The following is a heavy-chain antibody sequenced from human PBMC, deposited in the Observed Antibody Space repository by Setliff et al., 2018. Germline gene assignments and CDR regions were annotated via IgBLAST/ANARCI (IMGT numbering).Heavy chain of an antibody. V-gene: IGHV1-46*01. CDR1: GYTFTSYY. J-gene: IGHJ4*02. CDR3: ARINFYVSSGYYYAPDY. Sequence: ASVKVSCKSSGYTFTSYYMYWVRQAPGQGLEWMGTINTGGGSASLVDQFQGRVTMTRDTSTSTIYLELNSLTSDDTAVYYCARINFYVSSGYYYAPDYWGPGTLVTVSS. D-gene: IGHD3-22*01. CDR2: INTGGGSA.